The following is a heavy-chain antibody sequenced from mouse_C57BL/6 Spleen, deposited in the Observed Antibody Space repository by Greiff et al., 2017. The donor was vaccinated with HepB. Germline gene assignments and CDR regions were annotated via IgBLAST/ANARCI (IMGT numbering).Heavy chain of an antibody. Sequence: VQLKESGGGLVKPGGSLKLSCAASGFTFSDYGMHWVRQAPEKGLEWVAYISSGSSTIYYADTVKGRFTISRDNAKNTLFLQMTSLRSEDTAMYYCARVSDYFDYWGQGTTLTVSS. CDR2: ISSGSSTI. V-gene: IGHV5-17*01. CDR3: ARVSDYFDY. CDR1: GFTFSDYG. J-gene: IGHJ2*01.